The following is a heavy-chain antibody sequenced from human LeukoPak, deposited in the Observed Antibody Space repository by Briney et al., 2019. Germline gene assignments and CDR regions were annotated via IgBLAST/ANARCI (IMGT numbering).Heavy chain of an antibody. J-gene: IGHJ4*02. D-gene: IGHD3-16*01. Sequence: PGGSLRLSCAASGFTFSSYAMSWVRQAPGKGLEWVSAISGSGGSTYYADSVKGRFTISRDNSKNTLYLQMNSLRAEDTALYYCAKDMGGSSLLFDYWGQGTLVTVSS. CDR3: AKDMGGSSLLFDY. CDR1: GFTFSSYA. V-gene: IGHV3-23*01. CDR2: ISGSGGST.